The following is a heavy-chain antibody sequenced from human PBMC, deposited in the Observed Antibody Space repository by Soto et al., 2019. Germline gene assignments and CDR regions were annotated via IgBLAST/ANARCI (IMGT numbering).Heavy chain of an antibody. J-gene: IGHJ3*01. CDR3: ARHEYVSSSYDLLDV. D-gene: IGHD3-22*01. Sequence: PSETLSLTCSVSGGSVTNINYFWAWIRQSPGKGLEWIANIYYTGTTFYNPSLRSRVSMTIDAPKNRFSLNLSSVTASDTALYYCARHEYVSSSYDLLDVWGRGTMVTVSS. V-gene: IGHV4-39*01. CDR2: IYYTGTT. CDR1: GGSVTNINYF.